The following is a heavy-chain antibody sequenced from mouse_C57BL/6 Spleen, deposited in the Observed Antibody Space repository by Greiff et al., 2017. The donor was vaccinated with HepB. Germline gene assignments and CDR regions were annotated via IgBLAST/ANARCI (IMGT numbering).Heavy chain of an antibody. Sequence: VMLVESGPELVKPGASVKISCKASGYAFSSSWMNWVKQRPGKGLEWIGRIYPGDGDTNYNGKFKGKATLTADKSSSTAYMQLSSLTSEDSAVYFCARGDYDYMDYWGQGTSVTVSS. CDR3: ARGDYDYMDY. D-gene: IGHD2-4*01. V-gene: IGHV1-82*01. J-gene: IGHJ4*01. CDR2: IYPGDGDT. CDR1: GYAFSSSW.